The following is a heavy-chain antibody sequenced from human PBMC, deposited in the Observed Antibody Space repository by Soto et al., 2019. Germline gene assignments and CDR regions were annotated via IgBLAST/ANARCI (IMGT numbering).Heavy chain of an antibody. CDR1: GYSFATYG. V-gene: IGHV1-18*01. CDR3: ARDGYRAGGTCYDPTLDY. D-gene: IGHD2-15*01. CDR2: ISAYNGDT. J-gene: IGHJ4*02. Sequence: GXSVKVSCKASGYSFATYGISWGREAPVQGLEWMGWISAYNGDTNYAQNFQGRVTMTTDTSMSIVYMELRSLRSDDTAVYYCARDGYRAGGTCYDPTLDYWGQGTLVSVSS.